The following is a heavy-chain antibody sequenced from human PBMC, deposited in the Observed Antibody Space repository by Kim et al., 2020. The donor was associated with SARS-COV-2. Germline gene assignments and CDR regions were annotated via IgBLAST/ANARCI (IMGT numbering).Heavy chain of an antibody. CDR3: ARSGWVVSEIDY. CDR2: INHSGST. V-gene: IGHV4-34*01. J-gene: IGHJ4*02. D-gene: IGHD2-21*01. Sequence: SETLSLTCAVYGGSFSGYYWSWIRQPPGKGLEWIGEINHSGSTNYNPSLKSRVTISVDTSKNQFSLKLSSVTAADTAVYYCARSGWVVSEIDYWGQGTLVTVSS. CDR1: GGSFSGYY.